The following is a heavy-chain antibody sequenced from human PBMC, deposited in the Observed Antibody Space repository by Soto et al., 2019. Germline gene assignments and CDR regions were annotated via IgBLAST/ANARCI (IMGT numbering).Heavy chain of an antibody. V-gene: IGHV4-59*02. CDR3: ARGGTFTGYSSSWYGAGFAP. J-gene: IGHJ5*02. Sequence: SETLSLTCSFSGDSVTSHYLTWIRQSPEKGLEWIGYMHYTGFSHYNPSLKSRLTISVDRSKNQFTLKLSSVTAADTAVYYCARGGTFTGYSSSWYGAGFAPWGQGTLVTVSS. D-gene: IGHD6-13*01. CDR2: MHYTGFS. CDR1: GDSVTSHY.